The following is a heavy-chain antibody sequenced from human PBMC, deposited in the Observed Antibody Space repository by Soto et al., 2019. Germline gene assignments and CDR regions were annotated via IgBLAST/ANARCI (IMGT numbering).Heavy chain of an antibody. D-gene: IGHD3-3*01. CDR1: GFTFSDYY. CDR3: ARDSRPPTSHPITIFGNERRSHRHYYYYYGMDV. CDR2: ISSSGSTI. V-gene: IGHV3-11*01. J-gene: IGHJ6*02. Sequence: PGGSLRLSCAASGFTFSDYYMSWIRQAPGKGLEWVSYISSSGSTIYYADSVKGRFTISRDNAKNSLYLQMNSLRAEDTAVYYCARDSRPPTSHPITIFGNERRSHRHYYYYYGMDVWGQGTTVTVSS.